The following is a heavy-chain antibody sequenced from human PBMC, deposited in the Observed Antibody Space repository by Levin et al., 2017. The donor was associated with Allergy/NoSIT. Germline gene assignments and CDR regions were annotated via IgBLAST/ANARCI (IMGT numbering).Heavy chain of an antibody. CDR3: AKRVEYSSSSAYFDL. Sequence: GGSLRLSCAASEITFSTYGMSWVRQAPGQGLEWVSAISNSGGDTYYAGSVKGRFTISRDNSKNTLHLQMSSLRVEDTAVYFCAKRVEYSSSSAYFDLWGPGTLVTVSS. CDR2: ISNSGGDT. J-gene: IGHJ4*02. V-gene: IGHV3-23*01. D-gene: IGHD6-6*01. CDR1: EITFSTYG.